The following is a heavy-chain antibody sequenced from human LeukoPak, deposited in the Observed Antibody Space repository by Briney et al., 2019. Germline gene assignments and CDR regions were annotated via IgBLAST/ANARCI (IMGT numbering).Heavy chain of an antibody. Sequence: GASVKVSCTASGYTFTSYGISWVRQAPGHGLEWMGWISAYNGNTNYAQKLQGRVTMTTDTPTSTAYMELRSLRSDDTAVYYCARAPYGSGSYFLDYWGQGTLVTVSS. CDR1: GYTFTSYG. CDR2: ISAYNGNT. D-gene: IGHD3-10*01. CDR3: ARAPYGSGSYFLDY. J-gene: IGHJ4*02. V-gene: IGHV1-18*01.